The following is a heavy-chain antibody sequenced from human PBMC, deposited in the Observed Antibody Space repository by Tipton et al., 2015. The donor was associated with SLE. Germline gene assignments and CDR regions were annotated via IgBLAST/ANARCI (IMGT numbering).Heavy chain of an antibody. V-gene: IGHV4-31*03. CDR3: ARDDSGGWYGWLDP. D-gene: IGHD6-19*01. CDR1: GDSISNVNYY. CDR2: VYYSGNT. J-gene: IGHJ5*02. Sequence: TLSLTCTVSGDSISNVNYYWNWLRQRPGKGLEWIGYVYYSGNTLYNPSLRSRVTMSLDTSKNQFSLKLRSPTAADTAVYYCARDDSGGWYGWLDPWGQGTLVTVSS.